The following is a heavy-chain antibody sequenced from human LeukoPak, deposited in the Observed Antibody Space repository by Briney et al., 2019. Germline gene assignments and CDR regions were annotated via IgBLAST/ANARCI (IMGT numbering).Heavy chain of an antibody. Sequence: GGSLRLSCVGYGFTLSSYNMKWVRQAPGKGLVWVSRFNSDGRSTAYADSVKGRFTISRDNSKNTLYLQMNSLRAEDTAVYYCAKEMDEVWLQLDPFNYYYYYMDVWGKGTTVTVSS. V-gene: IGHV3-74*01. J-gene: IGHJ6*03. CDR3: AKEMDEVWLQLDPFNYYYYYMDV. CDR2: FNSDGRST. D-gene: IGHD5-24*01. CDR1: GFTLSSYN.